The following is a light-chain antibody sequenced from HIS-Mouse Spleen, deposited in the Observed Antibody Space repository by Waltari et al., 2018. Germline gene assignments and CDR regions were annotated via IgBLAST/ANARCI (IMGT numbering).Light chain of an antibody. CDR2: EDS. Sequence: SYVLTQPPSVSVAPGKTARITCGGNNIGSKSVHWYQQKPGQAPVLVLYEDSARPSGIPERFSGSNSGNMATLTISRVEAGDEADYYCQVWDSSSDHVVFGGGTKLTVL. V-gene: IGLV3-21*03. J-gene: IGLJ2*01. CDR3: QVWDSSSDHVV. CDR1: NIGSKS.